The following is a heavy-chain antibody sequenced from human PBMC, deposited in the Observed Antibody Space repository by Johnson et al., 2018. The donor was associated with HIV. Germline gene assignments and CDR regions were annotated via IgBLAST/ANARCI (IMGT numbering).Heavy chain of an antibody. Sequence: VQLVESGGGVFRPGGSLRLSCEGFGFIFDDFDLSWVRQAPGKGLEWVSGINWNGGITGYADSVKGRCTIFRDNDKKSLYLQMNSLRAGDTALYHCARRDSGSLSFDIWGQGTMVSVSS. V-gene: IGHV3-20*01. CDR3: ARRDSGSLSFDI. CDR1: GFIFDDFD. CDR2: INWNGGIT. D-gene: IGHD1-26*01. J-gene: IGHJ3*02.